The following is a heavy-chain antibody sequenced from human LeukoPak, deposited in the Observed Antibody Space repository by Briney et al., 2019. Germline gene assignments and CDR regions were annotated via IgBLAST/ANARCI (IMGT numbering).Heavy chain of an antibody. V-gene: IGHV4-39*01. CDR2: IRYSGST. CDR3: ATSDTVSTYNWFDP. Sequence: SETLSLTCNVSGGSIGGHTFYWDWIRQPPGKGLEWIGSIRYSGSTYYNPSLKSRVTISVDTSKNQFSLNLSSLTAADTAVYYCATSDTVSTYNWFDPWGQGTLVTVS. D-gene: IGHD5/OR15-5a*01. CDR1: GGSIGGHTFY. J-gene: IGHJ5*02.